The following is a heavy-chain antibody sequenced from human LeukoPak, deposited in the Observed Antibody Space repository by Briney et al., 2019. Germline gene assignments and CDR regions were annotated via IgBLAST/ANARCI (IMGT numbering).Heavy chain of an antibody. Sequence: GGSLRLSCAASGFTFSSYGMSWVRQAPGKGLEWVSAISGRGGSTYSADSVKGRFTISRDNSKNTLHLQMNSLRAEDSAVYYCAKSQTIIAAAGFDYWGQGTLVTVSS. CDR1: GFTFSSYG. CDR3: AKSQTIIAAAGFDY. J-gene: IGHJ4*02. CDR2: ISGRGGST. D-gene: IGHD6-13*01. V-gene: IGHV3-23*01.